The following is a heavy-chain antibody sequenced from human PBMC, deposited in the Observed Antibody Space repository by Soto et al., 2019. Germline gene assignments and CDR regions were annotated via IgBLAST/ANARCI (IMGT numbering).Heavy chain of an antibody. CDR3: ARTRGATVTTFDY. Sequence: PSETLSLTCTVSGGSISNDYYYWSWIRQHPGKGLEWIGYIYSSGSAYYNPSLKSRVTISVDTSKNQFSLKLTSVTAADTAVYYCARTRGATVTTFDYWGQGTLVTVSS. CDR1: GGSISNDYYY. V-gene: IGHV4-31*03. CDR2: IYSSGSA. J-gene: IGHJ4*02. D-gene: IGHD4-17*01.